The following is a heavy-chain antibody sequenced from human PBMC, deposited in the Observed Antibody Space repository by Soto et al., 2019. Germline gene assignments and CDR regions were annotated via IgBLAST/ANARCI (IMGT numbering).Heavy chain of an antibody. CDR3: ARDSSGWYVFDY. J-gene: IGHJ4*02. Sequence: QVQLVESGGGVVQPGRSLRLSCAASGFTFSSYAMHWVRQAPGKGLEWVAVISYDGSNKYYADSVKGRFTISRDNSKNTLYLHMNSLRAEDTAVYYCARDSSGWYVFDYWGQGTLVTVSS. D-gene: IGHD6-19*01. CDR2: ISYDGSNK. CDR1: GFTFSSYA. V-gene: IGHV3-30-3*01.